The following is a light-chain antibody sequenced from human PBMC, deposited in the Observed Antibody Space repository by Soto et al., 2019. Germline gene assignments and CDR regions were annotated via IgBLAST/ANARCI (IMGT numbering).Light chain of an antibody. J-gene: IGKJ1*01. CDR1: QSISSW. CDR2: KAS. CDR3: QHYNVYWT. Sequence: DIQMTQSPSTLSASVGDRVTITCRASQSISSWLAWYQQKPGKAPKLLIYKASSLESGVPSRFSGSGTGTEFTLTISSRQPDDFATSYCQHYNVYWTFGQGTKVEIK. V-gene: IGKV1-5*03.